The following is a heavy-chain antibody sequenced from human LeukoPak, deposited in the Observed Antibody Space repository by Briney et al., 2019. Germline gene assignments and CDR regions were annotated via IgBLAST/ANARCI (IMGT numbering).Heavy chain of an antibody. Sequence: ASVKVSCKASGYTFTGYYMHWVRQAPGQGLEWMGWINPNSGGTNYAQKFQGRVTMTRDTSISTAYMELSRLRSDDTAVYYCARAREYGYYAFDIWGQGTMVTVSS. CDR3: ARAREYGYYAFDI. V-gene: IGHV1-2*02. CDR1: GYTFTGYY. D-gene: IGHD3-22*01. J-gene: IGHJ3*02. CDR2: INPNSGGT.